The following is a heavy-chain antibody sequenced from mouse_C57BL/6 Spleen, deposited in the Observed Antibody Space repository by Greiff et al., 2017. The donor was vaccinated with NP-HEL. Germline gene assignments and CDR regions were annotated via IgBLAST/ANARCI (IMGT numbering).Heavy chain of an antibody. CDR2: IDPETGGT. CDR3: TRSLLYRTWYFDV. D-gene: IGHD2-1*01. V-gene: IGHV1-15*01. Sequence: QVQLQQSGAELVRPGASVTLSCKASGYTFTDYEMHWVKQTPVHGLEWIGAIDPETGGTAYNQKFKGKAILTADKSSSTAYMELRSLTSEDSAVYYCTRSLLYRTWYFDVWGTGTTVTVSS. CDR1: GYTFTDYE. J-gene: IGHJ1*03.